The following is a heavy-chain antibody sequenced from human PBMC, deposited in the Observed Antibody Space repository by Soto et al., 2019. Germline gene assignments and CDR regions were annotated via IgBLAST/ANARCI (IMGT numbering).Heavy chain of an antibody. V-gene: IGHV1-46*01. CDR3: ARQQGLGYCSSNSCSFLRWYYYYGMDV. CDR2: INPSGGST. D-gene: IGHD2-2*01. J-gene: IGHJ6*02. CDR1: GYTFTSYY. Sequence: ASVKVSCKASGYTFTSYYMHWVRQAPGQGLEWMGIINPSGGSTSYAQKFQGRGTMTRDTSTSTVYMELSSLRSEDTAVYYCARQQGLGYCSSNSCSFLRWYYYYGMDVWG.